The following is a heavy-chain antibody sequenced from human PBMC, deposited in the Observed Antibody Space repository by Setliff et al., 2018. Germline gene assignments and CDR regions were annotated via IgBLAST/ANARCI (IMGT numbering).Heavy chain of an antibody. Sequence: LSLTCNVSGVSISNYYWSWIRQPPGKGLEWIEEINHRGSTNYSPSLRSRVTISRDNAKNTLYLQMNSLTTEDTAVYYCAKDSLEVVIALHGMDVWGQGTTVTVSS. CDR1: GVSISNYY. D-gene: IGHD2-21*01. CDR3: AKDSLEVVIALHGMDV. J-gene: IGHJ6*02. V-gene: IGHV4-59*01. CDR2: INHRGST.